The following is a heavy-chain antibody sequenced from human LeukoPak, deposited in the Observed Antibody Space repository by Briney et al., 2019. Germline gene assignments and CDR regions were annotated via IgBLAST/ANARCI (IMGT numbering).Heavy chain of an antibody. D-gene: IGHD6-13*01. CDR2: INHSGST. V-gene: IGHV4-34*01. J-gene: IGHJ4*02. CDR1: GGSFSGYY. CDR3: ARGRYLTTGGGAAAGFLDY. Sequence: SETLSLTCGVDGGSFSGYYWNWIRPPPGKGLERIGEINHSGSTNYNPSLKRRVTISVDTSQNQFSVRLSSVTAADTAVYYCARGRYLTTGGGAAAGFLDYWGQGTLVTVSS.